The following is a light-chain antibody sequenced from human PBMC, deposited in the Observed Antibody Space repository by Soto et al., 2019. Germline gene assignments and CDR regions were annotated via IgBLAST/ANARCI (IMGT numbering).Light chain of an antibody. CDR3: AAGEDSLIVYA. CDR2: SNN. J-gene: IGLJ1*01. CDR1: SSNIGSNT. Sequence: QSVLTQPPSASGTPGQRVTISCSGSSSNIGSNTVNWYQQLPGTAPKLLIYSNNQRPSGVPDRFSGSKSGTSSSLAISGLQSEDEAIYYCAAGEDSLIVYAFGPGTRVTVL. V-gene: IGLV1-44*01.